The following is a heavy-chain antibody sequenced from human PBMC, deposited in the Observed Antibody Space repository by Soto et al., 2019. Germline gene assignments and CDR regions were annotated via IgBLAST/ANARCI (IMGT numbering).Heavy chain of an antibody. Sequence: SETLSLTCTVSGGSISNFYWSWIRQPPGKGLEWIGYVYYTGSTSYNPSLKRRVTFSADSSRGQFSLKLSSVTAADTAVYYCATCFCAGRYCTSSSCYFDYWGQGTLVTVSS. CDR2: VYYTGST. CDR3: ATCFCAGRYCTSSSCYFDY. D-gene: IGHD2-2*01. V-gene: IGHV4-59*08. CDR1: GGSISNFY. J-gene: IGHJ4*03.